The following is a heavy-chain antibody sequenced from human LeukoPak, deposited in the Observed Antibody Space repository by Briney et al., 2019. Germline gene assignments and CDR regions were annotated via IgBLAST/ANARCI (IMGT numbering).Heavy chain of an antibody. Sequence: GGSLRLSCAASGYTFTGYYMHWVRQAPGQGLEWMGRINPNSGGTNYAQKFQGRVTMTRDTSISTAYMELSRLRSDDTAVYYCARKRGIVGARADYYYYGMDVWGQGTTVTVSS. V-gene: IGHV1-2*06. J-gene: IGHJ6*02. CDR1: GYTFTGYY. CDR2: INPNSGGT. CDR3: ARKRGIVGARADYYYYGMDV. D-gene: IGHD1-26*01.